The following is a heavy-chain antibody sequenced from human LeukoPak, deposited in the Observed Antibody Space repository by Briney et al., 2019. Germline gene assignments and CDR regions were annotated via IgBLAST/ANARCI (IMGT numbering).Heavy chain of an antibody. Sequence: GGSLRLSCGASGFTFGDYHMNWIRQVPGKGLEWVSYISPRGGSIYFADSVRGRFAISRDNAKDSLFLQMNSLTAEDTAVYYCAGGRDIAVAGPGGYFDYWGPGTLVTVSS. CDR3: AGGRDIAVAGPGGYFDY. V-gene: IGHV3-11*01. J-gene: IGHJ4*02. CDR2: ISPRGGSI. CDR1: GFTFGDYH. D-gene: IGHD6-19*01.